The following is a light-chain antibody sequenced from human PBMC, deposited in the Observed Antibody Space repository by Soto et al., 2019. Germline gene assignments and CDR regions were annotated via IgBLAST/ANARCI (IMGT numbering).Light chain of an antibody. CDR1: QSISNY. J-gene: IGKJ2*01. CDR3: QQSYSTPRT. Sequence: DIPMTQSPSSLSASVGDRVTITCRASQSISNYLNWYQQKPGKAPKLLIYAASSLQSGVPSRFSGSGSGTDFTLTISSLQPEDSATYYCQQSYSTPRTFGQGTKLEIK. CDR2: AAS. V-gene: IGKV1-39*01.